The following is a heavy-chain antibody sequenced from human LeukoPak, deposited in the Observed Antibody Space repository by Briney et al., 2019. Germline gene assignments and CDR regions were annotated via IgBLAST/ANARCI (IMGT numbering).Heavy chain of an antibody. CDR1: GGSISSSSYY. D-gene: IGHD6-6*01. CDR3: ARVVGSSSNTRYYFDY. V-gene: IGHV4-39*01. J-gene: IGHJ4*02. Sequence: SETLSLTCTVSGGSISSSSYYWGRIRQPPGKGLEWIGSIYYSGSTYYNPSLKSRVAISVDTSKNQFSLKLSSVTAADTAVYYCARVVGSSSNTRYYFDYWGQGTLVTVSS. CDR2: IYYSGST.